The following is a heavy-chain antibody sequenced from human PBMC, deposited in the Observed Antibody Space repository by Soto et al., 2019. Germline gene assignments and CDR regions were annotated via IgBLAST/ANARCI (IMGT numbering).Heavy chain of an antibody. CDR2: FDPEDGET. J-gene: IGHJ3*02. Sequence: ASVKVSCKVSGYTLTELSMHWVRQAPGKGLEWMGGFDPEDGETIYAQKFQGRVTMTEDTSTDTAYMELSSLRSEDTAVYYCATRDFGSGYYRAYAGFEIWGKGTRFT. CDR1: GYTLTELS. V-gene: IGHV1-24*01. D-gene: IGHD3-3*01. CDR3: ATRDFGSGYYRAYAGFEI.